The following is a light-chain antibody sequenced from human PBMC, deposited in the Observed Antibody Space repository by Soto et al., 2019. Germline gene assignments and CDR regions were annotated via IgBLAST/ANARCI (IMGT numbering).Light chain of an antibody. J-gene: IGLJ1*01. CDR1: SSDVGGYNY. CDR3: TSYTSSNTHV. CDR2: DVS. V-gene: IGLV2-14*01. Sequence: QSVLTQPASVSGSPGQSITISCTGTSSDVGGYNYVSWLQQHPGKDPKLIIYDVSSRPSGVSNRFSGSKSGNTASPTISGLQAEDEADYYCTSYTSSNTHVFGGGTKVTVL.